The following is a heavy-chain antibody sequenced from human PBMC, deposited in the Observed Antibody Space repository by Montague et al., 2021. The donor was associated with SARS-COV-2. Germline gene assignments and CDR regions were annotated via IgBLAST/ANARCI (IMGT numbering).Heavy chain of an antibody. CDR2: IYYSGST. D-gene: IGHD5-24*01. V-gene: IGHV4-59*01. CDR1: GGSISSYY. CDR3: ARDQGRWLQPGVYFDY. Sequence: ETLSLTCTVSGGSISSYYWSWIRQPPGKGLEWIGYIYYSGSTNYNPSLKSRVTISVDTSKNQFSLKLSSVTAADTAVYYCARDQGRWLQPGVYFDYWGQGTLVTVSS. J-gene: IGHJ4*02.